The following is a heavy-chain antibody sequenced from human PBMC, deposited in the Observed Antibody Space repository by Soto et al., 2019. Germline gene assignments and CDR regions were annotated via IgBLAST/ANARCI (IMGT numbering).Heavy chain of an antibody. V-gene: IGHV1-69*12. CDR3: ASGQQLGVYYYYGMDV. CDR2: IIPIFGTA. CDR1: GGTFSSYA. J-gene: IGHJ6*02. D-gene: IGHD6-13*01. Sequence: QAQLVQSGAEVKKPGSSVKVSCKASGGTFSSYAISWVRQAPGQGLEWMGGIIPIFGTANYAQKFQGRVKINEDESTSKAYMELSSLRSEDTAVYYCASGQQLGVYYYYGMDVWGQGTTVTVSS.